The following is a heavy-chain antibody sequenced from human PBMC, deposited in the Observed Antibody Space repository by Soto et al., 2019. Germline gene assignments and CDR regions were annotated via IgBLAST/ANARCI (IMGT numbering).Heavy chain of an antibody. J-gene: IGHJ4*02. CDR2: IYHSGST. D-gene: IGHD2-15*01. V-gene: IGHV4-4*02. CDR1: GGSIXSSXX. Sequence: QVQLQESGPGLVKPSGTLSLTCAVSGGSIXSSXXXXWXRXPPGXGLEXXGEIYHSGSTNYNPSLKSRVTISVDKSKNQFSLKLSSVTAADTAVYYCASRIKCSGGSCYSPFDYWGQGTLVTVSS. CDR3: ASRIKCSGGSCYSPFDY.